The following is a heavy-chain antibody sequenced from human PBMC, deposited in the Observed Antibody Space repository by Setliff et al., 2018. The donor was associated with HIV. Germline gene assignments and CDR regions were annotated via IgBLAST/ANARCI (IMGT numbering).Heavy chain of an antibody. CDR1: GFTVSSNY. Sequence: GGSLRLSCAASGFTVSSNYMSWVRQAPGKGLEWVSVIYSGGRTYYAYSVKGRFTISRENARNSLYLQMNSLRAGDTAVYYCARAIRTVYTGGHYFYGIDVWGQGTAVTVSS. CDR2: IYSGGRT. J-gene: IGHJ6*02. CDR3: ARAIRTVYTGGHYFYGIDV. V-gene: IGHV3-66*01. D-gene: IGHD3-16*01.